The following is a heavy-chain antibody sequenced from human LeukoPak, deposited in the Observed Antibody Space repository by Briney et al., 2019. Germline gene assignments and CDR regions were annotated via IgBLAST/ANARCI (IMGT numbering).Heavy chain of an antibody. V-gene: IGHV3-30*02. CDR3: AELGITMIGGV. J-gene: IGHJ6*04. Sequence: GGSLRLSCAASGFTFSSYGMHWVRQAPGKGLEWVAFIRYDRSNKYYADSVKGRFTISRDNSKNTLYLEMNSLRAEDTAVYYCAELGITMIGGVWGKGTTVTISS. CDR2: IRYDRSNK. D-gene: IGHD3-10*02. CDR1: GFTFSSYG.